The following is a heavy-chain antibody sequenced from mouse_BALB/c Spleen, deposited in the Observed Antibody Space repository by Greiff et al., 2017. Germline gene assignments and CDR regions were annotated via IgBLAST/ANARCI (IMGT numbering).Heavy chain of an antibody. CDR1: GYTFTSYW. CDR3: TRSGSSGY. V-gene: IGHV1S22*01. D-gene: IGHD1-3*01. CDR2: IYPGSGST. Sequence: LQQPGSELVRPGASVKLSCKASGYTFTSYWMHWVKQRPGQGLEWIGNIYPGSGSTNYDEKFKSKATLTVDTSSSTAYMQLSSLTSEDSAVYYCTRSGSSGYWGQGTTLTVSS. J-gene: IGHJ2*01.